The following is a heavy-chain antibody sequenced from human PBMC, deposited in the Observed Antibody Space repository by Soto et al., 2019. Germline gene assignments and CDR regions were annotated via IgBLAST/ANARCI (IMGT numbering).Heavy chain of an antibody. Sequence: QITLKESGPTLVNPTQTLTLTCTFSGFSLSTSGVGVGWIRQPPGKALEWLALIYWNDDKRYSPSLKSRLTITKDTSKNQVVLTMTNMDPVDTATYYCAHSADYYDSSGYYYFDYWGQGTLVTVSS. CDR2: IYWNDDK. CDR1: GFSLSTSGVG. V-gene: IGHV2-5*01. D-gene: IGHD3-22*01. J-gene: IGHJ4*02. CDR3: AHSADYYDSSGYYYFDY.